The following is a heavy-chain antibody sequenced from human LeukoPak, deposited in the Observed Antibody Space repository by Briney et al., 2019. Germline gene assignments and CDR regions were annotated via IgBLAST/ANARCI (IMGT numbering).Heavy chain of an antibody. V-gene: IGHV1-69*04. Sequence: SVTVSCKASGGTFSSYAISWVRQAPGQGLEWMGRIIPILGIANYAQKLQGRVTITGDKSTSTAYMELSSLRSEDTAVYYCAXPEVRGYYFDYWGQGTLVTVSS. CDR3: AXPEVRGYYFDY. J-gene: IGHJ4*02. CDR1: GGTFSSYA. CDR2: IIPILGIA. D-gene: IGHD3-10*01.